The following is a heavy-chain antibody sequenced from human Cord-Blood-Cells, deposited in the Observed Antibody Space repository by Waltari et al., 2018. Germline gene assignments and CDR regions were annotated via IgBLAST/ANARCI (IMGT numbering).Heavy chain of an antibody. D-gene: IGHD6-13*01. J-gene: IGHJ5*02. V-gene: IGHV4-39*01. CDR3: ARRYSSSWYWFDP. CDR1: GGSISSSSYY. Sequence: QLQLQESGPGLVKPSETLSLTCTVSGGSISSSSYYWGWIRQPPGKGLEWIGSIYYSGSTCYNPSLKSRVTISVDTSKIQFSLKLSSVTAADTAVYYCARRYSSSWYWFDPWGQGTLVTVSS. CDR2: IYYSGST.